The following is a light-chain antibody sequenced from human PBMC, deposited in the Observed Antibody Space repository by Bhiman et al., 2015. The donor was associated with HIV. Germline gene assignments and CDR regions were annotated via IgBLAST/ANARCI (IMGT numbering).Light chain of an antibody. CDR3: QAWDSSTHVV. Sequence: QSALTQPASVSGSPGQSITISCTGTSSDVGGYNYVSWFQQHPGKVPKLIIYDVSNRPSGIPERLSGSNSEHTATLTINETKGLDEAYYYCQAWDSSTHVVFGGGDQADRP. J-gene: IGLJ2*01. V-gene: IGLV2-14*03. CDR2: DVS. CDR1: SSDVGGYNY.